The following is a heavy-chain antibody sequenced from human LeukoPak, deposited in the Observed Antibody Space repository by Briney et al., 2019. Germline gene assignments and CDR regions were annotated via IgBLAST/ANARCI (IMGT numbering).Heavy chain of an antibody. V-gene: IGHV3-11*04. CDR1: GFTFSDHY. Sequence: GGSLRLSCAASGFTFSDHYMSWIRQAPGKGLEWVSYISSSGSTIYYADSVKGRVTISRDNAKNSLYLQMNSLRAEDTAVYYCARWGYSSSTYYMDVWGKGTTVTVSS. J-gene: IGHJ6*03. CDR3: ARWGYSSSTYYMDV. D-gene: IGHD6-6*01. CDR2: ISSSGSTI.